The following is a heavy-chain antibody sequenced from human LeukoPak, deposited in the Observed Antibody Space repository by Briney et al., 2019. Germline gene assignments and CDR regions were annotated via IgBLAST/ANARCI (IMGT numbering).Heavy chain of an antibody. V-gene: IGHV5-51*01. CDR1: GYNFAIHW. CDR2: IYPGDSDT. D-gene: IGHD4-17*01. J-gene: IGHJ6*02. CDR3: ARHGDPESPDTVTTLGGRYYYGMDV. Sequence: GESLKISCKGSGYNFAIHWITWVRQMPGKGLEWMGIIYPGDSDTRYSPSFQGQVTISADKSISTAYLQWSSLKASDTAMYYCARHGDPESPDTVTTLGGRYYYGMDVWGQGTTVTVSS.